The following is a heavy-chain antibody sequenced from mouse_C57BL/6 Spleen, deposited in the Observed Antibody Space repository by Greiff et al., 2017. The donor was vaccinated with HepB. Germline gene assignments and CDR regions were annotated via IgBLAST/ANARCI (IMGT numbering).Heavy chain of an antibody. CDR1: GYTFTDYY. D-gene: IGHD1-1*01. CDR3: ASKGDYGRYFDV. Sequence: EVKLQESGPELVKPGASVKISCKASGYTFTDYYMNWVKQSHGKSLEWIGDINPNNGGTSYNQKFKGKATLTVDKSSSTAYMELRSLTSEDSAVYYCASKGDYGRYFDVWGTGTTVTVSS. CDR2: INPNNGGT. J-gene: IGHJ1*03. V-gene: IGHV1-26*01.